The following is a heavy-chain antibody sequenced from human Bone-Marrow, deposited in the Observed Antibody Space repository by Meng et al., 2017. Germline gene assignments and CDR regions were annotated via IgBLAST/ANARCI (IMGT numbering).Heavy chain of an antibody. D-gene: IGHD1-26*01. CDR2: ISNGGDTI. Sequence: GESLKISCAASGFTFSDYYTTWIRQAPGKGLEWVSYISNGGDTIYYADSVKGRFTFSRDNAKSSLYLQMNSLRAEDTAVYYCARVPGGASIDYWGQGTRVTGSS. CDR1: GFTFSDYY. J-gene: IGHJ4*02. CDR3: ARVPGGASIDY. V-gene: IGHV3-11*01.